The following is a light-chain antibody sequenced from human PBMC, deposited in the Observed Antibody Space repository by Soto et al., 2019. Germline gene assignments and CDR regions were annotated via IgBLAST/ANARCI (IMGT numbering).Light chain of an antibody. J-gene: IGKJ4*01. V-gene: IGKV1-5*03. CDR2: TAS. Sequence: DSQMTQYPSTLSASVGDRVTITCRAIQSISSWLAWYQQKPGKAPKLLISTASTLQSGVPPRFSGSGSGTEFTLTISSLQPDDFATYYCQQYESYPMTFGGGTKVEIK. CDR1: QSISSW. CDR3: QQYESYPMT.